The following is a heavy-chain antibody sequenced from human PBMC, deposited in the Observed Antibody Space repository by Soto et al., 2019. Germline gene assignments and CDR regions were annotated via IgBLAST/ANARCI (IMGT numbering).Heavy chain of an antibody. CDR1: GGSISSYY. CDR2: IYHSGST. J-gene: IGHJ4*02. D-gene: IGHD3-10*01. CDR3: ARAKENYYGSGSCFDY. Sequence: SETLSLTCTVSGGSISSYYWSWIRQPPGKGLEWIGYIYHSGSTNYNPSLKSRVTISVDTSKNQFSLKLSSVTAADTAVYYCARAKENYYGSGSCFDYWGQGTLVTVSS. V-gene: IGHV4-59*01.